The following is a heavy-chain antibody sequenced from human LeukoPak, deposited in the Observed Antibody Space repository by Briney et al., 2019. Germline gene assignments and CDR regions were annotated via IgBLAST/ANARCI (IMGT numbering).Heavy chain of an antibody. J-gene: IGHJ3*02. CDR1: GFTFSSYS. V-gene: IGHV3-21*01. Sequence: PGGSLRLSCAASGFTFSSYSMNWVRQAPGKGLEWVSSISSSSSYIYYADSVKGRFTISRDNAKNSLYLQMNSLRAEDTAVYYCARDTDYGDYDSAFDIWGQGTMVTVSS. CDR2: ISSSSSYI. CDR3: ARDTDYGDYDSAFDI. D-gene: IGHD4-17*01.